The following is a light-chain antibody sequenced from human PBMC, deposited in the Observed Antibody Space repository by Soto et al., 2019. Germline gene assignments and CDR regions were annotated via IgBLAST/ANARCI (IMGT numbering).Light chain of an antibody. CDR1: QSVSSSS. CDR2: GAS. CDR3: LQFDNSPLYT. V-gene: IGKV3-20*01. J-gene: IGKJ2*01. Sequence: EIVLTQSPGTLSLSPGERATLSCRAIQSVSSSSLTWYQQKPGQAPRLLIYGASTRATGIPDRFSGSGSGTDFSLTISRLEPEDFAVYYCLQFDNSPLYTFGQGTKVDIK.